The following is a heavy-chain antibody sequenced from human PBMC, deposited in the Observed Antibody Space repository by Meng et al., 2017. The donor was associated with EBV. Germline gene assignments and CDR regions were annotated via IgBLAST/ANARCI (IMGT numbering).Heavy chain of an antibody. CDR3: ARVGIAVAGKGDY. V-gene: IGHV1-2*01. J-gene: IGHJ4*02. D-gene: IGHD6-19*01. CDR2: INPNNGGT. Sequence: QVELVQAGGGGKKPGDSVKVYCKGSGLTFTGQYMDRVRKAPGEGVEVMGRINPNNGGTNYAQKFQGRVTITSDTSISQAYMELSRLRSDDTDVYYCARVGIAVAGKGDYWGQGTLVTVSS. CDR1: GLTFTGQY.